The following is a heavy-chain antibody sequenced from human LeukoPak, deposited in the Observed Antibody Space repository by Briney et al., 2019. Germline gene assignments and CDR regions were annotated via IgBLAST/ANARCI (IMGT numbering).Heavy chain of an antibody. Sequence: PSETLSLTCTVSGASISSSSYYWGWIRQPPGKGLEWIGEINHSGSTNYNPSLKSRVTISVDTSKNQFSLKLSSVTAADTAVYYCARGSSIYYYCYYMDVWGKGTTVTISS. J-gene: IGHJ6*03. CDR1: GASISSSSYY. CDR3: ARGSSIYYYCYYMDV. V-gene: IGHV4-39*07. D-gene: IGHD2-2*01. CDR2: INHSGST.